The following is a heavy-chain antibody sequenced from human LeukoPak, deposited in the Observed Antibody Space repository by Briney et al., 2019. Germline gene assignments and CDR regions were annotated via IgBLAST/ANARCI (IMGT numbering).Heavy chain of an antibody. CDR1: GGSLSGYY. D-gene: IGHD2-15*01. CDR2: IKNTEST. Sequence: RSETLSLTCAVDGGSLSGYYWSWIRQPPGKGLGWIGEIKNTESTKNNPSLKSRVTISVDRSKNQYSLKLSSVTAADTAVYYCARECSGGSCLDYWGQGTLVTVSS. J-gene: IGHJ4*02. V-gene: IGHV4-34*01. CDR3: ARECSGGSCLDY.